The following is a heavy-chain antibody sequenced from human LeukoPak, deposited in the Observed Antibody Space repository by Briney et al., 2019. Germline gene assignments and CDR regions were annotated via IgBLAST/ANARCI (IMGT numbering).Heavy chain of an antibody. CDR1: GGSISSYY. V-gene: IGHV4-59*01. CDR3: AREVFGVARAFDS. CDR2: MYYTGST. J-gene: IGHJ4*02. D-gene: IGHD3-3*01. Sequence: SETLSLTCTVSGGSISSYYWSWIRQPPGKGLEWIGYMYYTGSTNYNPSLTSRVTISVDTSKNQFSLKLRSVTAADTALYYCAREVFGVARAFDSWGQGTLVTVSS.